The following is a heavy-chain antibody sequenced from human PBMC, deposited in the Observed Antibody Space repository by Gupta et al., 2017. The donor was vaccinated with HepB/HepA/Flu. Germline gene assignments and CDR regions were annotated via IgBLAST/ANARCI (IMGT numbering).Heavy chain of an antibody. CDR1: GFTFSSYG. Sequence: QVQLVESGGGVVQPGRSLRLSCAASGFTFSSYGMHWVRQAPGKGLEWVAVIWYDGSNKYYADSVKGRFTISRDNSKNTLYLQMNRLRAEDTAVYYCARGYGSSTRCYYMDVWGKGTTVTVSS. J-gene: IGHJ6*03. CDR3: ARGYGSSTRCYYMDV. CDR2: IWYDGSNK. V-gene: IGHV3-33*01. D-gene: IGHD2-2*01.